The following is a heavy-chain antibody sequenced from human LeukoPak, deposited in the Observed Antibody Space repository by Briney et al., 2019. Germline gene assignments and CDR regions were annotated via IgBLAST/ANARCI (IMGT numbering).Heavy chain of an antibody. CDR3: ARGQTTVTTLPGY. CDR2: ISSSSSYI. D-gene: IGHD4-17*01. V-gene: IGHV3-21*01. J-gene: IGHJ4*02. CDR1: GFTFSSYS. Sequence: GGSLRLSCAASGFTFSSYSMNWVRQAPGKGLEWVSSISSSSSYIYYADSVKGRFTISRDNAKNSLYLQINSLRAEDTAVYYCARGQTTVTTLPGYWGQGTLVTVSS.